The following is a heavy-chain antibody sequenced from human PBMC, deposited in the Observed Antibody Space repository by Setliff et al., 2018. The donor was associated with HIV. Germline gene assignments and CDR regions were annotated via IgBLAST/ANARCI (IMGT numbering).Heavy chain of an antibody. D-gene: IGHD2-21*02. V-gene: IGHV1-18*01. Sequence: ASVKVSCKASGYTFTSYGINWVRQAPGQGLEWMGWISTYNGNTVYAQNLQGRITMTTDTSTSTVYMELRSLRSDDTAVYYCARDEGASCGGDCYNNDAFDIWGQGTKVTVSS. CDR2: ISTYNGNT. CDR3: ARDEGASCGGDCYNNDAFDI. CDR1: GYTFTSYG. J-gene: IGHJ3*02.